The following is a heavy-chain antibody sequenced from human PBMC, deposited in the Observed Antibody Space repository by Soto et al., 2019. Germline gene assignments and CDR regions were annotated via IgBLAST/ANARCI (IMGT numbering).Heavy chain of an antibody. J-gene: IGHJ3*02. Sequence: SETLSLTCTVSGGSISSSLYYWGWIRQPPGKGLEWIGTIYSTVSTHYNPSLKSRVTISVDTSKNQFSLKLNSVTAADTAVYCCARLPHYDTPPVTFDIWGQGAMVT. D-gene: IGHD3-22*01. CDR3: ARLPHYDTPPVTFDI. V-gene: IGHV4-39*01. CDR1: GGSISSSLYY. CDR2: IYSTVST.